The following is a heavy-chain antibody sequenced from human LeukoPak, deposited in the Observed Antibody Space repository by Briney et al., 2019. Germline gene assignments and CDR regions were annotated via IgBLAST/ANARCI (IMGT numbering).Heavy chain of an antibody. CDR3: AKGYYDFWSGYGYGMDV. D-gene: IGHD3-3*01. CDR2: ISGSGGST. CDR1: GFTFSSYA. Sequence: GSLRLSCAASGFTFSSYAMSWVRQAPGKGLEWVSAISGSGGSTYYADSVKGRFTISRDNSKNTLYLQMNSLRAEDTAVYYCAKGYYDFWSGYGYGMDVWGQGTTVTVSS. V-gene: IGHV3-23*01. J-gene: IGHJ6*02.